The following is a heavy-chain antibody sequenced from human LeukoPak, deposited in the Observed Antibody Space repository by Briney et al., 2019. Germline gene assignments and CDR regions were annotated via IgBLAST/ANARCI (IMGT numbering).Heavy chain of an antibody. CDR1: GFSFSSHG. J-gene: IGHJ4*02. Sequence: GGSLRLSCAASGFSFSSHGMSWVRQAPGKGLEWVSGILGGAGSTYYADSVKGRFTISRDNSKNTLYLQMNSLRAEDTAVYYCARRLRRNYFDYWGQGTLVTVSS. V-gene: IGHV3-23*01. CDR2: ILGGAGST. CDR3: ARRLRRNYFDY. D-gene: IGHD4-17*01.